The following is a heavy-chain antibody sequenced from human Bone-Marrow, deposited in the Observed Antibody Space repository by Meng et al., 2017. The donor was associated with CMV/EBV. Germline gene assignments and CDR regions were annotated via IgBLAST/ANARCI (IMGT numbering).Heavy chain of an antibody. V-gene: IGHV3-23*01. CDR3: AKHYDSSGYYYFDY. Sequence: ASGLTFSSYAMSWVRQAPGKGLEWVSAISGSGGSTYYADSVKGRFTISRDNSKNTLYLQMNSLRAEDTAVYYCAKHYDSSGYYYFDYWGQGTLVTVSS. J-gene: IGHJ4*02. D-gene: IGHD3-22*01. CDR2: ISGSGGST. CDR1: GLTFSSYA.